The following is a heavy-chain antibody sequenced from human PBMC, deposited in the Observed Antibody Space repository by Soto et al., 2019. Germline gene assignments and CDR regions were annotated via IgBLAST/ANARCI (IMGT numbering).Heavy chain of an antibody. D-gene: IGHD5-12*01. J-gene: IGHJ6*03. CDR3: ARYRGYSGYAEYYYYMDV. Sequence: PSETLSLTCIVSGGSIRSYYWSWIRQPPGKGLEWIGYIYYSGSTNYNPSLKSRVTISVDTSKNQFSLKLRSVTAADTAVYYCARYRGYSGYAEYYYYMDVWGKGTTVTVSS. CDR2: IYYSGST. V-gene: IGHV4-59*08. CDR1: GGSIRSYY.